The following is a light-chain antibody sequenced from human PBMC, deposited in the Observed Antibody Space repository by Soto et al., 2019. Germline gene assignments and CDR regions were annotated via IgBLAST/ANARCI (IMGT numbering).Light chain of an antibody. CDR1: SSDVGAYNY. V-gene: IGLV2-14*01. Sequence: QSVLTQPASVSGSPGQSITISCTGTSSDVGAYNYVSWYQQHPGKAPKLMIFEVSDRPSRVSNRFSGSKSGNTASLTISGLQAEDEADYYCSSYTSSHTLVFGGGTKLPVL. CDR2: EVS. CDR3: SSYTSSHTLV. J-gene: IGLJ2*01.